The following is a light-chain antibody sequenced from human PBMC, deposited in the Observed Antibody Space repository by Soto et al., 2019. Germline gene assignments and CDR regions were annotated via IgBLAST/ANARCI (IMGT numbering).Light chain of an antibody. Sequence: DVQMTQSPSSLSASVGDRVTITCRASQSMSTYLNWFQQKPGKAPKVLIYGASSLQSGVPSRYSGSGYGTDFTLTISSLQPEDGATYYCRQRYNTPLTFGGGTPVQIK. V-gene: IGKV1-39*01. J-gene: IGKJ4*01. CDR3: RQRYNTPLT. CDR1: QSMSTY. CDR2: GAS.